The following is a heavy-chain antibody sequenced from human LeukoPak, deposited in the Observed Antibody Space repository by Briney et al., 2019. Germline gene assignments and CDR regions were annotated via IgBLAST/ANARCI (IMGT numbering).Heavy chain of an antibody. J-gene: IGHJ4*02. Sequence: SQTLSLTCAIPGDSVSSYSAGWNWIRQSPSRGLEWLGRTYYRSKWYNEYALSVRSRITISPDTSKNQVSLQLNSVTPDDTAFYYCGRDIGAAIGHWGQGTLVTVSS. CDR2: TYYRSKWYN. V-gene: IGHV6-1*01. CDR3: GRDIGAAIGH. D-gene: IGHD6-13*01. CDR1: GDSVSSYSAG.